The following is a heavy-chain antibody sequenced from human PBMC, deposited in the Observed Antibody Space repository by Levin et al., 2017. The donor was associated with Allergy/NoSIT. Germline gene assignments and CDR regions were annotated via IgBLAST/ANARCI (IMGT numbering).Heavy chain of an antibody. Sequence: SETLSLTCAVSGGSISSGGYSWSWIRQPPGKGLEWIGNIYLSGSTNDNPSLKSRVTMSVDRSKNQFSLKLSYVTAADTAVYCCARVAGYSYGYYFDYWGPGTLVTVSS. D-gene: IGHD5-18*01. CDR3: ARVAGYSYGYYFDY. J-gene: IGHJ4*02. V-gene: IGHV4-30-2*01. CDR1: GGSISSGGYS. CDR2: IYLSGST.